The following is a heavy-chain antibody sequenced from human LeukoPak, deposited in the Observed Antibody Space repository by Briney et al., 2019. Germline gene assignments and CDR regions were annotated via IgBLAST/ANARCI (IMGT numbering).Heavy chain of an antibody. Sequence: GGSLRLSCAASRFTFSNFWMNWVRQAPGKGLEWVANINQDGSEKYYVDSVKGRFTISRDNAKNSLYLQMNNLRGEETAVYYCARGHYYDFDWGQGTLVTVSS. CDR3: ARGHYYDFD. V-gene: IGHV3-7*01. D-gene: IGHD3-22*01. J-gene: IGHJ4*02. CDR2: INQDGSEK. CDR1: RFTFSNFW.